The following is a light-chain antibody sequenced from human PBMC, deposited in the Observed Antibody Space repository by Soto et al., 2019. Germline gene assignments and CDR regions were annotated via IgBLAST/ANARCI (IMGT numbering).Light chain of an antibody. CDR1: QTDRYNH. V-gene: IGKV3-20*01. CDR2: DAS. J-gene: IGKJ4*01. Sequence: VFRHSAGTLALSPGERATLSHRASQTDRYNHLALYPPETGQAPRSLIYDASSSANCSPDRFHGGGSGTGFPLTISRLATEDFAVYYCPQFSSYPLPFGGGAKVDIK. CDR3: PQFSSYPLP.